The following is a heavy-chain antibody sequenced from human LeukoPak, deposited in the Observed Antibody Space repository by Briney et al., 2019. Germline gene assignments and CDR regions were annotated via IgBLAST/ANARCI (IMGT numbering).Heavy chain of an antibody. Sequence: PGGSLRLSCAASGFTFSSYGMHWVRQAPGKGLEWVAVISYDGSNKYYADSVKGRFTISRDNSKNTLYLQMNSLRAEDTAVYYYAKEPPRIYGSGSYFGDYWGQGTLVTVSS. D-gene: IGHD3-10*01. CDR3: AKEPPRIYGSGSYFGDY. CDR2: ISYDGSNK. J-gene: IGHJ4*02. V-gene: IGHV3-30*18. CDR1: GFTFSSYG.